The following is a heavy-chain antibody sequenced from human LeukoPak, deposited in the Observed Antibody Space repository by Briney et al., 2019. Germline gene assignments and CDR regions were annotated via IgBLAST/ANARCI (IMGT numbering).Heavy chain of an antibody. V-gene: IGHV4-59*01. J-gene: IGHJ4*02. CDR2: IYYSGRT. CDR3: ARGPTLTTDY. Sequence: MPSETLSLTCTVSGGSISSYYWHWVRQPPGKGLEWIGYIYYSGRTNYNPSLKSRVIISVDTSKNQFSLKLGSVTAADTAVYYCARGPTLTTDYWGQGTLVTVSS. D-gene: IGHD4-17*01. CDR1: GGSISSYY.